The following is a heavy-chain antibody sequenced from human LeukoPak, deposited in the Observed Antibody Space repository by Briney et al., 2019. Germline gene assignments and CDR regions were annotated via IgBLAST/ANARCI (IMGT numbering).Heavy chain of an antibody. J-gene: IGHJ6*03. V-gene: IGHV4-59*01. CDR3: ARRTTVTTPTVAYYYYYVDV. Sequence: ASETLSLTCTVSGGSISSYYWSWIRQPPGKGLEWIGYIYYSGSTNYNPSLKSRVTISVDTSKNQFSLKLSSVTAADTAVYYCARRTTVTTPTVAYYYYYVDVWAEGTTVTVSS. CDR1: GGSISSYY. CDR2: IYYSGST. D-gene: IGHD4-11*01.